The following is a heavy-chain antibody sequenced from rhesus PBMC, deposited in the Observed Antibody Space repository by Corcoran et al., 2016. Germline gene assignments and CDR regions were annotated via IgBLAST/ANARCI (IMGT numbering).Heavy chain of an antibody. Sequence: QVQLQESGPGLVKPSETLSLTCAVSGGSISDYYYWNWIRQPPGKGLEWIGNNYGKSPKTNYNHSLKRRVTISRDTSKYKFSRKLSSVTAADTDVYYCAIGGSGYSLDQGYYVDYWGQGVLVTVSS. CDR2: NYGKSPKT. D-gene: IGHD5-12*01. CDR1: GGSISDYYY. CDR3: AIGGSGYSLDQGYYVDY. J-gene: IGHJ4*01. V-gene: IGHV4S9*01.